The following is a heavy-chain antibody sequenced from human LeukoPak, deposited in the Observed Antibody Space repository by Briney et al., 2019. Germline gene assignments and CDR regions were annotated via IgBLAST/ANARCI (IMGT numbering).Heavy chain of an antibody. CDR3: ARAGLAVAGTRDWFDP. V-gene: IGHV1-8*01. CDR1: GYTFTSYD. CDR2: MNPNSGNT. Sequence: GASVKVSCKXSGYTFTSYDINWVRQATGQGLEWMGWMNPNSGNTGYSQKFQGRVTMTRNTSISTAYMELSSLRSEDTAVYYCARAGLAVAGTRDWFDPWGQGTLVTVSS. D-gene: IGHD6-19*01. J-gene: IGHJ5*02.